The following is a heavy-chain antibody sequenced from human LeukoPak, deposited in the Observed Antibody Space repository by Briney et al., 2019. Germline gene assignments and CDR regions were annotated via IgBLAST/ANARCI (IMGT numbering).Heavy chain of an antibody. V-gene: IGHV3-30*02. J-gene: IGHJ4*02. D-gene: IGHD2-15*01. CDR2: IRYDGSNK. CDR3: AKDAPGGGVVVVAATGPRYGVVY. CDR1: GFTFSSYG. Sequence: GGSLRLSCAASGFTFSSYGMHWVRQAPGKGLEWVAFIRYDGSNKYYAGSVKGRFTISRDNSKNTLYLQMNSLSAEDTAVYYCAKDAPGGGVVVVAATGPRYGVVYWGQGTLVTVSS.